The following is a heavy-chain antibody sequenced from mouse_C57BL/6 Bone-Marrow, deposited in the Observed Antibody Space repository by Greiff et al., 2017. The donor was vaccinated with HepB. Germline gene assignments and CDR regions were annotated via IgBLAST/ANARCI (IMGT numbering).Heavy chain of an antibody. D-gene: IGHD1-1*01. Sequence: VQLKQSGPELVKPGASVKISCKASGYSFTDYNMNWVKQSNGKSLEWIGVINPNYGNTSYNQKFKGKATLTVDQSSSTAYMQLNSLTSEDSAVYYCAPIYYYGYWYFDVWGTGTTVTVSS. CDR2: INPNYGNT. V-gene: IGHV1-39*01. CDR1: GYSFTDYN. J-gene: IGHJ1*03. CDR3: APIYYYGYWYFDV.